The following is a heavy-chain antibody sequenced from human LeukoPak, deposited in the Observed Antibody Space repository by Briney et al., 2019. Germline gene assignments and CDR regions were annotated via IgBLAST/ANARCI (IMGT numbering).Heavy chain of an antibody. CDR2: IYYSGST. D-gene: IGHD6-19*01. CDR1: GGSISSGGYY. J-gene: IGHJ4*02. Sequence: SETLSLTCTVSGGSISSGGYYWSWIRQHPGKGLEWIGYIYYSGSTYYNPSLKSRVTISVDTSKNQFSLKLSSVTAADTAVYYCARTLSSGWLYYFDYWGQGTLVTVSS. CDR3: ARTLSSGWLYYFDY. V-gene: IGHV4-31*03.